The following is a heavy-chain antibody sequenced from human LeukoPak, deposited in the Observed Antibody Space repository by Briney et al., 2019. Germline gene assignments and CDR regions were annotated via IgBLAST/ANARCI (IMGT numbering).Heavy chain of an antibody. CDR3: ARDEETVAGLNGLDL. V-gene: IGHV3-21*01. D-gene: IGHD6-19*01. Sequence: GGSLRLSCAASQFTFSSYSMNWFRQAPGKGLEWVASITSGSKYIFYADPVKGRFTISRDNAENSLFLQMNSLRAEDTGVYYCARDEETVAGLNGLDLWGQGTLVTVSS. CDR2: ITSGSKYI. CDR1: QFTFSSYS. J-gene: IGHJ4*02.